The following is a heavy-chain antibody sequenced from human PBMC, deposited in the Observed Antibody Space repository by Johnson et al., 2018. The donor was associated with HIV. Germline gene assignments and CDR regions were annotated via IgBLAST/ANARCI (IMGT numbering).Heavy chain of an antibody. CDR3: AKGVRGSSCYDAFDI. Sequence: EVQLVESGGGVVQPGRSLRLSCAASGFTVSSNYMSWVRQAPGKGLEWVSVIYGGGSGGSTYYVDSVKGRFTISRDNSKNTLYLQMSSLRADDTAVYYCAKGVRGSSCYDAFDIWGQGTMVTVSS. V-gene: IGHV3-53*01. CDR2: IYGGGSGGST. D-gene: IGHD6-6*01. J-gene: IGHJ3*02. CDR1: GFTVSSNY.